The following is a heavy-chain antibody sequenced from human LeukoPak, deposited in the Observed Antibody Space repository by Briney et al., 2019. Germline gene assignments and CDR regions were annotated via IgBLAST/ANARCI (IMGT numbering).Heavy chain of an antibody. CDR2: ISAYNGNT. V-gene: IGHV1-18*01. CDR3: ARDIAVAGTTGYHY. D-gene: IGHD6-19*01. J-gene: IGHJ4*02. CDR1: GYTFTTYG. Sequence: ASVKVSCKASGYTFTTYGISWVRQAPGQGLEWMGWISAYNGNTNYAQKFQGRFTMTTDTSTSTAYMELRSLRSDDTAVYYCARDIAVAGTTGYHYWGQGTLVTVSS.